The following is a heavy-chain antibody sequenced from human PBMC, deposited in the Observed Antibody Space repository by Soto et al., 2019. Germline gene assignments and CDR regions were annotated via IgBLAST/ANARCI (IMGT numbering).Heavy chain of an antibody. CDR1: GFTFTSSA. Sequence: SVKVSCKASGFTFTSSAVQWVRQARGQRLEWIGWIVVGSGNTNYAQKFQERVTITRDMSASTAYMELSSLTAGDTAVYYCVGQRREYRNNYYYFYAMDVWGQGTTVTVSS. V-gene: IGHV1-58*01. J-gene: IGHJ6*02. CDR3: VGQRREYRNNYYYFYAMDV. D-gene: IGHD4-4*01. CDR2: IVVGSGNT.